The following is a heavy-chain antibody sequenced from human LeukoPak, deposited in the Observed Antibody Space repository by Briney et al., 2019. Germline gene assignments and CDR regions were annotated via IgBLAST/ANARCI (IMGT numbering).Heavy chain of an antibody. CDR1: GFTVSSNY. CDR3: ARDLEYHTSGGFDY. J-gene: IGHJ4*02. CDR2: IYSGGST. D-gene: IGHD2-15*01. V-gene: IGHV3-66*02. Sequence: PGGSLRPSCAAPGFTVSSNYMSWVRQAPGKGLGWVSIIYSGGSTYYADSVKGRFTISRDNSKNTLYLQMNSLRAEDTALYYCARDLEYHTSGGFDYWGQGTLVTVSS.